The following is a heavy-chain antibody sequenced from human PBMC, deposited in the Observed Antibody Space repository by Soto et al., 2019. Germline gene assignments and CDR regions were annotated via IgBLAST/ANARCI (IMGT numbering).Heavy chain of an antibody. J-gene: IGHJ4*02. D-gene: IGHD6-19*01. V-gene: IGHV3-23*01. CDR1: GFTFSSYA. Sequence: PAGSLRLSCAASGFTFSSYAMSWVRQAPGKGLEWVSAISGSGGSTYYADSVKGRFTISRDNSKNTLYLQMNSLRAEDTAVYYCANEQWLSVKGFDYWGKGTLFTVSS. CDR2: ISGSGGST. CDR3: ANEQWLSVKGFDY.